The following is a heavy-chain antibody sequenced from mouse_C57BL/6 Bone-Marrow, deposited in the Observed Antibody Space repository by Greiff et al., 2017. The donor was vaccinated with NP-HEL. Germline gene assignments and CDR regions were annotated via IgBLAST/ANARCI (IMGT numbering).Heavy chain of an antibody. CDR2: IYPRSGNT. CDR3: ARPCYYGPYYAMDY. D-gene: IGHD1-1*01. J-gene: IGHJ4*01. V-gene: IGHV1-81*01. CDR1: GYTFTSYG. Sequence: QVQLQQSGAELARPGASVKLSCKASGYTFTSYGISWVKQRTGQGLEWIGEIYPRSGNTYYNEKFKGKATLTADKSSSTAYMELRSLTSEDSAVYFCARPCYYGPYYAMDYWGQGTSVTVSS.